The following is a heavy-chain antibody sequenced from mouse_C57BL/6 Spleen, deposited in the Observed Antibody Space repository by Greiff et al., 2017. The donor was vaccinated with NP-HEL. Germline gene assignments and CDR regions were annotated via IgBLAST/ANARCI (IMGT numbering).Heavy chain of an antibody. CDR3: ARTTVEGCAY. Sequence: VQLQQSGPELVKPGASVKISCKASGYAFSSSWMNWVKQRPGKGLEWIGRIYPGDGDTNYNGKFKGKATLTVDKSSSTAYMQLSSLTSEDSAVYFWARTTVEGCAYWGQGTLVTVSA. CDR1: GYAFSSSW. V-gene: IGHV1-82*01. CDR2: IYPGDGDT. D-gene: IGHD1-1*01. J-gene: IGHJ3*01.